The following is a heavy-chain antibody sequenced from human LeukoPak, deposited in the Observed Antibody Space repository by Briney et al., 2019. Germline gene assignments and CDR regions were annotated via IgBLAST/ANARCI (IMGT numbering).Heavy chain of an antibody. CDR3: ARVDGYQLLQ. V-gene: IGHV4-34*01. Sequence: PSETLSLTCAVYGGSFSGYYWSWIRQPPGKGLEWIGEINHSGSTNYNPSLKSRVTISVDTSKNQFSLKLSSVTAADTAVYYCARVDGYQLLQWGQGTLVTVSS. CDR2: INHSGST. J-gene: IGHJ4*02. D-gene: IGHD2-2*01. CDR1: GGSFSGYY.